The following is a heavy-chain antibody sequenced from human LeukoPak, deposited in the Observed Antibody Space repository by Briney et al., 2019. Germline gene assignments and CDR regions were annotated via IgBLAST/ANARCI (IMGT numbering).Heavy chain of an antibody. CDR3: ATEEQYRNYFDH. D-gene: IGHD5-18*01. Sequence: ASVKVSCKASGYTLTDSYMHRVRQAPGQGLEWLAWINPNSGDTNYAQKFQGRVTVTRDTSISTAYMELSGLTSDDTAVYYCATEEQYRNYFDHWGQGTLVTVSA. CDR1: GYTLTDSY. V-gene: IGHV1-2*02. CDR2: INPNSGDT. J-gene: IGHJ4*02.